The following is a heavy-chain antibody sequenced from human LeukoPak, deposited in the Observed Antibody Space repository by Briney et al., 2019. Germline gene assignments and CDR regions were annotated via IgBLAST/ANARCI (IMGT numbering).Heavy chain of an antibody. CDR1: GGSFSGYY. CDR3: ASGVPGAMVGYYYYYMDV. CDR2: INHSGST. V-gene: IGHV4-34*01. J-gene: IGHJ6*03. Sequence: SETLSLTCAVYGGSFSGYYWSWIRQPPGKGLEWIGEINHSGSTNYNPSLESRVTISVDTSKNQFSLKLSSVTAADTAVYYCASGVPGAMVGYYYYYMDVWGKGTTVTVSS. D-gene: IGHD2-2*01.